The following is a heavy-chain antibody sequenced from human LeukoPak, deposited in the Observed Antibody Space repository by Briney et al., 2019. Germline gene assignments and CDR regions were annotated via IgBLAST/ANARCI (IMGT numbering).Heavy chain of an antibody. CDR2: ISGSSGHT. Sequence: GGSLRLSCAASGLTFSSYAMSWVRQAPGKGLEWVSAISGSSGHTYYADSVKGRFTISRDNSKNTLYLQMNSLRAEDTAVYYCAKVGFPEVEWLLYSDHWGQGTLVTVSS. CDR1: GLTFSSYA. CDR3: AKVGFPEVEWLLYSDH. J-gene: IGHJ4*02. V-gene: IGHV3-23*01. D-gene: IGHD3-3*01.